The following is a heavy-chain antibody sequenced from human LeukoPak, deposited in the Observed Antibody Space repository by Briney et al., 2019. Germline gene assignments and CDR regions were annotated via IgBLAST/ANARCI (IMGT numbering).Heavy chain of an antibody. J-gene: IGHJ5*02. CDR3: ARYPGDVNWFDP. V-gene: IGHV4-34*01. CDR2: INHSGST. CDR1: GGSFSGYY. Sequence: SETLSLTCAVYGGSFSGYYWSWIRQPPGKGLEWIGEINHSGSTNYNPFLKSRVTISVDTSKNQFSLKLSSVTAADTAVYYCARYPGDVNWFDPWGQGTLVTVSS. D-gene: IGHD3-16*01.